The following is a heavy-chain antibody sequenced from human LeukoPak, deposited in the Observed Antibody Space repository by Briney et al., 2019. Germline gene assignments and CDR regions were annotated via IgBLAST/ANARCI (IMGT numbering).Heavy chain of an antibody. J-gene: IGHJ5*02. CDR1: GYSFTSYW. V-gene: IGHV5-51*01. Sequence: GESLKISCKGSGYSFTSYWIGWVRQMPGKDLEWMGIIYPGDSDTRYSPSFQGQVTISADKSISTAYLQWSSLKASDTAMYYCARSIVGATTSFHWFDPWGQGTLVTVSS. D-gene: IGHD1-26*01. CDR3: ARSIVGATTSFHWFDP. CDR2: IYPGDSDT.